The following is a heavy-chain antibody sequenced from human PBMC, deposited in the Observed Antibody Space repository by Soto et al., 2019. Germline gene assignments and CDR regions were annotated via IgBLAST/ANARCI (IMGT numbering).Heavy chain of an antibody. J-gene: IGHJ6*02. CDR1: GLSLTTGGVG. CDR2: IYWNDDR. V-gene: IGHV2-5*01. Sequence: QFTLKESGPTLVKPTQTLTLTCTFSGLSLTTGGVGVGWIRQPPGRSLEWLAVIYWNDDRRRSPSLENRLTITKDNSKNQVVLTITNMDPVDTATYYCIYRRASCDYHGWDVWGQGTPVTVSS. CDR3: IYRRASCDYHGWDV. D-gene: IGHD2-21*01.